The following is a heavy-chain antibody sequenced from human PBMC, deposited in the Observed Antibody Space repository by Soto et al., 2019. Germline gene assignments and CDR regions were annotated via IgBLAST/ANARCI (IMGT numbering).Heavy chain of an antibody. CDR2: ISYDGSNK. CDR1: GFTFSSYG. D-gene: IGHD3-10*01. Sequence: PGGSLRLSCAASGFTFSSYGMHWVRQAPGKGLEWVAVISYDGSNKYYADSVKGRFTISRDNSKNTLYLQMNSLRAEDTAVYYCAKDQGITMVRGAEYYYYYYGMDVWGQGTTVTVSS. J-gene: IGHJ6*02. CDR3: AKDQGITMVRGAEYYYYYYGMDV. V-gene: IGHV3-30*18.